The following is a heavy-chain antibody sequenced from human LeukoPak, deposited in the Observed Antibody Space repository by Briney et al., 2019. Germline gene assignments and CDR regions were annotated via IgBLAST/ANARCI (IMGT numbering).Heavy chain of an antibody. CDR2: IYYSGST. Sequence: SETLSLTCTVSGGSISSYYWSWIRQPPGKGLEWIGYIYYSGSTNYNPSLKSRVTISVDTSKNQFSLKLSSVTAADTAVYYCARDVRGSSSKNRFDPWGQGTLVTVSS. J-gene: IGHJ5*02. CDR3: ARDVRGSSSKNRFDP. CDR1: GGSISSYY. V-gene: IGHV4-59*01. D-gene: IGHD6-13*01.